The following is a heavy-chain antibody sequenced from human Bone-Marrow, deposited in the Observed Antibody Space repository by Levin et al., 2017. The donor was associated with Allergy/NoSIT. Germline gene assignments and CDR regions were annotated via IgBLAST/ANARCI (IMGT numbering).Heavy chain of an antibody. Sequence: PSETLSLTCTVSGGSISSGSYYWSWIRQPAGKGLEWIGRIYTSGSTNYNPSLKSRVTISVDTSKNQFSLKLSSVTAADTAVYYCARAARNNRTTEYYYMDVWGKGTTVTVSS. CDR2: IYTSGST. D-gene: IGHD1-14*01. V-gene: IGHV4-61*02. J-gene: IGHJ6*03. CDR3: ARAARNNRTTEYYYMDV. CDR1: GGSISSGSYY.